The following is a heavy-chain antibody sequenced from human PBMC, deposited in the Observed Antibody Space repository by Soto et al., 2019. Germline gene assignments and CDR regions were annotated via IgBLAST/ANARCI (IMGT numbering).Heavy chain of an antibody. J-gene: IGHJ3*02. D-gene: IGHD2-21*02. CDR3: ARDGGNSIYAFDI. Sequence: LSLTCTVSGGSISSGDYYWSWIRQPPGKGLEWIGYIYYSGSTYYNPSLKSRVTISVDTSKNQFSLKLSSVTAADTAVYYCARDGGNSIYAFDIWGQGTMVTVSS. CDR2: IYYSGST. V-gene: IGHV4-30-4*01. CDR1: GGSISSGDYY.